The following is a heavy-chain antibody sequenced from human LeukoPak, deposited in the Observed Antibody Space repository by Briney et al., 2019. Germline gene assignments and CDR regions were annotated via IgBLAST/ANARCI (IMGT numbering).Heavy chain of an antibody. D-gene: IGHD3-16*02. CDR1: GVSISSYY. CDR3: ARMSLGDYVWGSYRPFDY. CDR2: IYYSGST. J-gene: IGHJ4*02. Sequence: SETLSLTCTVSGVSISSYYWSWIRQTPGKGLEWIGYIYYSGSTNYNPSLKSRVTISVDTSKNQFSLKLSSVTAADTAVYYCARMSLGDYVWGSYRPFDYWGQGTLVTVSS. V-gene: IGHV4-59*01.